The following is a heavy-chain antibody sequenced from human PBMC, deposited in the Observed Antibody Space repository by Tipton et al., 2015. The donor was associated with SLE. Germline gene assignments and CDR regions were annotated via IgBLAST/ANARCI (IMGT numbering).Heavy chain of an antibody. CDR3: ARVIEAAERDY. CDR1: GFTFSSYG. V-gene: IGHV3-30*02. D-gene: IGHD2-15*01. Sequence: SLRLSCAASGFTFSSYGMHWVRQAPGKGLGWVSFIRYDGSYKYYADSVKGRFTISRDNSKNTLYLQMNSLRAEDTAVYYCARVIEAAERDYWGRGTLVTVSS. J-gene: IGHJ4*02. CDR2: IRYDGSYK.